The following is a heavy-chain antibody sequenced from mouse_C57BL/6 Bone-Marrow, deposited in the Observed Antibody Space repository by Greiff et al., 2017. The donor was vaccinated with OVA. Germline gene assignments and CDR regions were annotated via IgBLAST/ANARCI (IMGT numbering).Heavy chain of an antibody. CDR2: ISYDGSN. CDR1: GYSITSGYY. J-gene: IGHJ4*01. CDR3: AREEGYAMDY. Sequence: ESGPGLVKPSQSLSLTCSVTGYSITSGYYWNWIRQFPGNKLEWMGYISYDGSNNYNPSLKNRISITRDTSKNQFFLKLNSVTTEDTATYYCAREEGYAMDYWGQGTSVTVSS. V-gene: IGHV3-6*01.